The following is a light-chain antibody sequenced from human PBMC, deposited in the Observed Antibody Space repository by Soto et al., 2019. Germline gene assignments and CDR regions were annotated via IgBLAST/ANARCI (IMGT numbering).Light chain of an antibody. CDR2: DTS. CDR3: QHYNTWRSIP. Sequence: EIVMTQSPATLSLSPGERATLSCWPSQSISTKLAWYQHRPGQAPRPLIYDTSPRAAGIPARFRGSGSGTDFTLTISSLQSEDFAVYYCQHYNTWRSIPFGRGTRLETK. CDR1: QSISTK. V-gene: IGKV3-15*01. J-gene: IGKJ5*01.